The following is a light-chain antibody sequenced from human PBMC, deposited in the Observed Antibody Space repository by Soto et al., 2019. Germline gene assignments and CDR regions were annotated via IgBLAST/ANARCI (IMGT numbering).Light chain of an antibody. CDR3: QQFILYWA. CDR2: NAD. V-gene: IGKV1-5*01. Sequence: DIQTTQSPSPLSASLGYRPTLPCRASQDINSWLAWYQQKPGKAPKILIYNADTLESGVQSRFSGSGYGTAFILTISSLQPDDFATYYCQQFILYWAFAQGTNV. J-gene: IGKJ1*01. CDR1: QDINSW.